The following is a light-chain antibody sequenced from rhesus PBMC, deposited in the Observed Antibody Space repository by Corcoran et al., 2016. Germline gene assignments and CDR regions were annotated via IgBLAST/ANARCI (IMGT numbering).Light chain of an antibody. Sequence: DIQMTQSPSSLSASVGDRVTITCRASENVNNDLNWYQQKPGKAPKLLIYKASTLQSGVPSRFSGSGSGTDYTVNISSRQPENVATYYCQHGYGTPYSFGQGTKVEIK. CDR1: ENVNND. CDR2: KAS. CDR3: QHGYGTPYS. J-gene: IGKJ2*01. V-gene: IGKV1-74*01.